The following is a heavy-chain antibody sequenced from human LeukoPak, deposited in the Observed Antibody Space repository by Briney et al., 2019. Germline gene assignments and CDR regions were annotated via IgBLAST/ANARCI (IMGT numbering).Heavy chain of an antibody. CDR3: ARLREGYYDILTGSFDP. V-gene: IGHV4-39*07. Sequence: SETLSLTCTVSGGSISSSSYYWGWIRQPPGKGLEWIGSIYYSGSTYYNPSLKSRVTMSVDTSKNQFSLKLSSVTAADTAVYYCARLREGYYDILTGSFDPWGQGTLVTVSS. CDR2: IYYSGST. J-gene: IGHJ5*02. D-gene: IGHD3-9*01. CDR1: GGSISSSSYY.